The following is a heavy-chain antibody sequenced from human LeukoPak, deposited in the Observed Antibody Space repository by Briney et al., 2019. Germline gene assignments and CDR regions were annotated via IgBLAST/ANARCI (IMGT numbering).Heavy chain of an antibody. CDR3: ASSYGDYYYFDY. D-gene: IGHD4-17*01. J-gene: IGHJ4*02. CDR1: GFIFSSYA. V-gene: IGHV3-23*01. CDR2: ISSSGGNT. Sequence: GGSLRLSCAASGFIFSSYAMSWVRQAPGKGLEWVSAISSSGGNTYYADSVEGRFTISRDNSKNTLYLQMNGLRAEDTAVYYCASSYGDYYYFDYWGQGTLVTVSS.